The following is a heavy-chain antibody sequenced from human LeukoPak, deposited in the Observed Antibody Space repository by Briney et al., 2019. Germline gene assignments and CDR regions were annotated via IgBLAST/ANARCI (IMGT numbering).Heavy chain of an antibody. CDR2: IYHSGGI. Sequence: SETLSLTCTVSGYSISSGYYWGWIRQPPVKGLEWIGSIYHSGGIYYNPSLKSRVTISVDTSKNQFSLNLSSVTAADTAVYYCARVNYGGNSVAFQHWGQGTLVTVSS. D-gene: IGHD4-23*01. J-gene: IGHJ1*01. CDR1: GYSISSGYY. CDR3: ARVNYGGNSVAFQH. V-gene: IGHV4-38-2*02.